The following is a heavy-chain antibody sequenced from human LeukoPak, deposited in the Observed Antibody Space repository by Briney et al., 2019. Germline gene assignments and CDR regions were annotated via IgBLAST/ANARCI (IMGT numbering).Heavy chain of an antibody. CDR2: IRSKAYGGTT. J-gene: IGHJ4*02. CDR3: TRGAYGSGSYGDY. CDR1: GFTLGDYA. D-gene: IGHD3-10*01. V-gene: IGHV3-49*04. Sequence: PGGSLRLSCTASGFTLGDYAMSWVRQAPGEGLEWVGFIRSKAYGGTTEYAASVKGRFTISRDDSKNIAYLQMNSLKTEDTAVYYCTRGAYGSGSYGDYWGQGTLVTVSS.